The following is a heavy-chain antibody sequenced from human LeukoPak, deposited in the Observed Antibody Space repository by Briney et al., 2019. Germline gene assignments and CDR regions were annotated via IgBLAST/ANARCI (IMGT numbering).Heavy chain of an antibody. D-gene: IGHD5-18*01. CDR1: GFTFSSYA. V-gene: IGHV3-23*01. J-gene: IGHJ4*02. CDR3: AKKGGYSYGLLFDY. Sequence: PGGSLRLSCAASGFTFSSYAMSWVRQPPGKGLEWVSAISGSGGSTYYADSVKGRFTISRDNSKNTLYLQMNSLRAEDTAVYYCAKKGGYSYGLLFDYWGQGTLVTVSS. CDR2: ISGSGGST.